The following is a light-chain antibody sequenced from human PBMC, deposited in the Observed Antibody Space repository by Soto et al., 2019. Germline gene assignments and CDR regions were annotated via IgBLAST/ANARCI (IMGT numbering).Light chain of an antibody. V-gene: IGKV1-27*01. CDR1: QGISNY. CDR2: AAS. J-gene: IGKJ4*01. CDR3: QQYNSAPGLT. Sequence: DIQMTQSPSSLSASVGDRVTITCRASQGISNYLAWYQQKPGKVPKLLIYAASTLQSGVPSRFSGSGSGTDFTPAITSLQPEDVATDYCQQYNSAPGLTFGGGTKVEIK.